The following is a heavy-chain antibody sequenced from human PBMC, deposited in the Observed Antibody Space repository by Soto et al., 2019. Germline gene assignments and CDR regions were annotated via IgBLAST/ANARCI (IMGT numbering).Heavy chain of an antibody. V-gene: IGHV3-30*18. J-gene: IGHJ4*02. Sequence: QVQLVESGGGVVQPGRSLRLSCAASGFTFSSYGMHWVRQAPGKGLELVAVISYDGSNKYYADSVKGRFTISRDNSKNTLYVPMNSLRAEDTAVYYCVKGPYSSVLGVWGRTEFDYLGEGTKVTVSS. CDR1: GFTFSSYG. CDR2: ISYDGSNK. CDR3: VKGPYSSVLGVWGRTEFDY. D-gene: IGHD4-4*01.